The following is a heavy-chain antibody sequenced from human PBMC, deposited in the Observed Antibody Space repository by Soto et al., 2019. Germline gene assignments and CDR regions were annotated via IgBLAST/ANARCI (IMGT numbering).Heavy chain of an antibody. CDR3: ARDWETYYYDSSGSLAFDY. J-gene: IGHJ4*02. CDR1: GFTFSSYG. Sequence: GGSLRLSCAASGFTFSSYGMHWVRQAPGKGLEWVAVIWYDGSNKYYADSVKGRFTNSRDNSKNTLYLQMNSLRAEDTAVYYCARDWETYYYDSSGSLAFDYWGQGTLVTVSS. D-gene: IGHD3-22*01. V-gene: IGHV3-33*01. CDR2: IWYDGSNK.